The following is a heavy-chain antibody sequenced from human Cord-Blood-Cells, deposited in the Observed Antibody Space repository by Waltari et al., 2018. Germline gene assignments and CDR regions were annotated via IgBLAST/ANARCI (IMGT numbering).Heavy chain of an antibody. J-gene: IGHJ6*02. Sequence: QVQLVESGAEVEKPRSSVKVSCKASVGTFNSYAISWVRQDAGQGLEGMGGSIPLFGTANSAQQFQRRVTITAVESTSTAFMEPSSLRSEDTAVYYCARRYSSSSNYYYGMDVWGQGTTVTVSS. CDR2: SIPLFGTA. CDR1: VGTFNSYA. V-gene: IGHV1-69*01. D-gene: IGHD6-6*01. CDR3: ARRYSSSSNYYYGMDV.